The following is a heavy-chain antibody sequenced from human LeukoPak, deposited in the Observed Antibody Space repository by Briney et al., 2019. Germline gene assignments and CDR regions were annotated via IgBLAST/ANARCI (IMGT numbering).Heavy chain of an antibody. D-gene: IGHD2-15*01. CDR2: IYYSGST. CDR3: ASEWCSGGSCRPYYYYYGMDV. V-gene: IGHV4-31*03. CDR1: GGSINSGGYY. J-gene: IGHJ6*02. Sequence: PSETLSLTCTVSGGSINSGGYYWSWIRQHPGKGLEWIVYIYYSGSTYYNPSLKSRVTISVDTSKNQFSLKLSSVTAADTAVYYCASEWCSGGSCRPYYYYYGMDVWGQGTTVTVSS.